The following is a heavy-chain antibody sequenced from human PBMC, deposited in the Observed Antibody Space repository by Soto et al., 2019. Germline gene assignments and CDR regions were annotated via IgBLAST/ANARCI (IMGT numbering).Heavy chain of an antibody. D-gene: IGHD3-22*01. CDR2: ISGAGRST. V-gene: IGHV3-23*01. CDR3: ARHPEDYQPYYDSPSDV. CDR1: GFTFSSYS. J-gene: IGHJ3*01. Sequence: EVQLLESGGGVVQPGGSLRLSCAVSGFTFSSYSMNWIRQAPGRGLEWVSTISGAGRSTFYADSVKGRFTISRDNSRNTLFLQMTSLRAEDTARYYCARHPEDYQPYYDSPSDVWGQGTMVTVSS.